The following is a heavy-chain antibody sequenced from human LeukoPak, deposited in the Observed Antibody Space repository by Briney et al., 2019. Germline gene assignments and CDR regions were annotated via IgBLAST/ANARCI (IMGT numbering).Heavy chain of an antibody. Sequence: SVKVSCKASVGTFSSYAISWVRQAPGQGLEWMGRIIPNFGTANYAQKFQGRVTITTDESTSTAYMELSSLRSEDTAVYYCARGLLSYSSSWSYAFDIWGQGTMVTVSS. D-gene: IGHD6-13*01. V-gene: IGHV1-69*05. CDR3: ARGLLSYSSSWSYAFDI. J-gene: IGHJ3*02. CDR2: IIPNFGTA. CDR1: VGTFSSYA.